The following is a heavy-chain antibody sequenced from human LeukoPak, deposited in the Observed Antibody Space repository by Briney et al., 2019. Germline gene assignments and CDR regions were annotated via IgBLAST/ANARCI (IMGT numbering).Heavy chain of an antibody. CDR3: TRQGHGYSYGNFDY. Sequence: GGSLTLTCAASGFTFSSYWMSWVRQAPGKGLEWVANIKQDGSEKYYVDSVKGRFTISRDNAKNSLYLQMNSLRAEDTAVCSCTRQGHGYSYGNFDYWGQGTLVTVSS. V-gene: IGHV3-7*01. J-gene: IGHJ4*02. CDR1: GFTFSSYW. D-gene: IGHD5-18*01. CDR2: IKQDGSEK.